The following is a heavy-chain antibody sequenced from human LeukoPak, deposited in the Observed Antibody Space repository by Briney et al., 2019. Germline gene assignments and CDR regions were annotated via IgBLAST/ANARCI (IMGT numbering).Heavy chain of an antibody. J-gene: IGHJ4*02. CDR2: INPNSGGT. CDR1: GYTFTGYY. V-gene: IGHV1-2*02. Sequence: ASVKVSCKASGYTFTGYYMHWVRQAPGQGLEWMGWINPNSGGTNYAQKFQGRVTMTRDTSISTAYMELSRLRSDDTAVYYCAREDSSGWYGPTDYWGQGTLVTVSS. CDR3: AREDSSGWYGPTDY. D-gene: IGHD6-19*01.